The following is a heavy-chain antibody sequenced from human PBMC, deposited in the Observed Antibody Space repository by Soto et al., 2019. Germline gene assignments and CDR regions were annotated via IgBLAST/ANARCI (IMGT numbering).Heavy chain of an antibody. Sequence: QVQLVQSGAEVKKPGSSVKVSCKASGGSFSTYGINWVRLAPGQGLEWMGGIIPKFGTTNYAQKFRGRVTITADESTNTAYMELNYLRSEDTAVYFCAGELGPYYGGNSLPLDFWGQGTLVTVSS. CDR1: GGSFSTYG. J-gene: IGHJ4*02. V-gene: IGHV1-69*13. CDR3: AGELGPYYGGNSLPLDF. D-gene: IGHD4-17*01. CDR2: IIPKFGTT.